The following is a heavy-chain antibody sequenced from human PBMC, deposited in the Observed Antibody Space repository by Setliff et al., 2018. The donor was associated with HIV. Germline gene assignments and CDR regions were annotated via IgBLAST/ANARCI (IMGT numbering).Heavy chain of an antibody. CDR1: GGSINSTSYY. CDR2: ICHTGST. D-gene: IGHD3-3*01. V-gene: IGHV4-39*01. CDR3: ARSIVPVASGYYYFEY. Sequence: PSETLSLTCTVSGGSINSTSYYWGWIRQPPGNGLEWIGSICHTGSTYYKPSLKSRVTISVDTSKNQFSLRLSSVAAGDTAVYYCARSIVPVASGYYYFEYWGQGTLGTVSS. J-gene: IGHJ4*02.